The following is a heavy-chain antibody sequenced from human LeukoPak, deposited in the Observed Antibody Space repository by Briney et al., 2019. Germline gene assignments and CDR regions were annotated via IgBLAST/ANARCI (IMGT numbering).Heavy chain of an antibody. CDR1: GFTFDDYA. CDR3: ATDKTGGSYQYYFDY. CDR2: ISGDGGST. J-gene: IGHJ4*02. Sequence: PGGSLRLSCAASGFTFDDYAMHWVRQAPGKGLEWVSLISGDGGSTYYADSVKGRFTISRDNSKNSLYLQMNSLRTEDTALYYCATDKTGGSYQYYFDYWGQGTLVTVSS. V-gene: IGHV3-43*02. D-gene: IGHD1-26*01.